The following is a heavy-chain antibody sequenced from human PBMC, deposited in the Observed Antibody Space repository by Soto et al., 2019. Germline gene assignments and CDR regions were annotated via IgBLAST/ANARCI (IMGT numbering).Heavy chain of an antibody. Sequence: QVQLVESGGGVVQPGRSLRLSCAASGFTFSTYTIHWVRQAPGKGLEWVAVISDDGSNKYYADSVNGRFTISRDNSMNTLYLQMNSLRAEDTAVYYCARDHSTWFDPWGQGTLVTVSS. CDR1: GFTFSTYT. J-gene: IGHJ5*02. CDR2: ISDDGSNK. CDR3: ARDHSTWFDP. V-gene: IGHV3-30-3*01. D-gene: IGHD4-4*01.